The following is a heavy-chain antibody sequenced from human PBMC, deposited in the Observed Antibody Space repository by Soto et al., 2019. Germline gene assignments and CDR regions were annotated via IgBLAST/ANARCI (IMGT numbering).Heavy chain of an antibody. Sequence: SETLSLTCTVSGGSISSSSYYWGWIRQPPGKGLEWIGSIYYSGSTYYNPSLKSRVTISVDTSKNQFSLKLSSVTAADTAAYYCARHADSYDAEFDYWGQGTLVTVSS. D-gene: IGHD5-18*01. CDR2: IYYSGST. J-gene: IGHJ4*02. V-gene: IGHV4-39*01. CDR1: GGSISSSSYY. CDR3: ARHADSYDAEFDY.